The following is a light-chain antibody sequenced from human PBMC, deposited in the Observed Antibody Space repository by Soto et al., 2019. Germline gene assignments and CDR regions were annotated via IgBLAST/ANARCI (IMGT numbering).Light chain of an antibody. J-gene: IGKJ1*01. CDR2: DVS. V-gene: IGKV1-5*01. CDR3: QKYNTYPWK. CDR1: ESISSW. Sequence: DIQMTQSPSTLSASIVYIVTITFRASESISSWLAWYQQKPGKAPKLLIYDVSSLESGVPSRFSGSGSGTEFTLTISSLQPDDFATYYCQKYNTYPWKFGQGTKVDIK.